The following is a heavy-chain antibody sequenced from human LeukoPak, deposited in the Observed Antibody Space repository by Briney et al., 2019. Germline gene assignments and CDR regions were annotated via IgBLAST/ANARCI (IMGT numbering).Heavy chain of an antibody. Sequence: APVKVSCKASGYTFTSYGISWVRQAPGQGLEWMGWISAYNGNTNYAQKLQGRVTMTTDTSTSTAYMELRSLRSDDTAVYYCAGWRLDCSSTSCYAFYFDYWGQGTLVTVSS. CDR1: GYTFTSYG. CDR2: ISAYNGNT. CDR3: AGWRLDCSSTSCYAFYFDY. V-gene: IGHV1-18*01. J-gene: IGHJ4*02. D-gene: IGHD2-2*01.